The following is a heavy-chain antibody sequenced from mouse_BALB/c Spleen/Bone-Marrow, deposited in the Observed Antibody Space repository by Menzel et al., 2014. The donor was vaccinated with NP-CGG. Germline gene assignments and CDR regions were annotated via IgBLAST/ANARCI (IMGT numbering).Heavy chain of an antibody. J-gene: IGHJ4*01. CDR2: INPCNGGT. V-gene: IGHV1S81*02. D-gene: IGHD2-10*01. Sequence: VQLVESGAELVKPGASVKLSCKASGYTFTSYYLYWVKQRPGQGLEWIGEINPCNGGTNFNERFKSKASLTVDKSSSTAYMQLNSLTSEDSAVYYCTRRSLLSDYYSMDYWGQGTSVTVSS. CDR1: GYTFTSYY. CDR3: TRRSLLSDYYSMDY.